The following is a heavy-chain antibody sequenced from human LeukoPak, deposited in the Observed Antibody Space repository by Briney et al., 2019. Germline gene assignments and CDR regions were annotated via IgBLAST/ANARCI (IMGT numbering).Heavy chain of an antibody. CDR1: GFTFSSYS. Sequence: GGSLRLSCAASGFTFSSYSMNWVRQAPGKGLEWVSSISSSSSYIYYADSVKGRFTISRDNAKNSLYLQMNSLRAEDTAVYYCARAPYCSSTSCYLDDYWGQGTLVTVSS. V-gene: IGHV3-21*01. J-gene: IGHJ4*02. CDR2: ISSSSSYI. D-gene: IGHD2-2*01. CDR3: ARAPYCSSTSCYLDDY.